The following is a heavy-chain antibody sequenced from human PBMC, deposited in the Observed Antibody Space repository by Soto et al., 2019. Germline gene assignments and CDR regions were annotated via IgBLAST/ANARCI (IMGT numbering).Heavy chain of an antibody. CDR3: AGAGINSYSEYYFDS. V-gene: IGHV3-21*01. Sequence: GSLRLSCAASGFTFSTYSMNWVRQAPGKGMEWVSSISGSGDYTHYADFLRGRFTISRDNAKTSLYLQMNSLRAEDTAVYYCAGAGINSYSEYYFDSWGQGTVVTVSS. CDR1: GFTFSTYS. CDR2: ISGSGDYT. D-gene: IGHD4-4*01. J-gene: IGHJ4*02.